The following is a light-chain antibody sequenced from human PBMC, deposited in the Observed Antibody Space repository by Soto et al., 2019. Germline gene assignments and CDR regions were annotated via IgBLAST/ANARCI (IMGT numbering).Light chain of an antibody. CDR2: EVS. Sequence: QSALTQPASVSGSPGQSITISCTGTSSDVGAYNYVSWYRQHPGKAPKLLIYEVSNRPSGVSHRFSGSKSANTASLTISGLQAEDEADYYCNSYTSTSVNWVFGGGTQLTV. J-gene: IGLJ3*02. CDR1: SSDVGAYNY. CDR3: NSYTSTSVNWV. V-gene: IGLV2-14*01.